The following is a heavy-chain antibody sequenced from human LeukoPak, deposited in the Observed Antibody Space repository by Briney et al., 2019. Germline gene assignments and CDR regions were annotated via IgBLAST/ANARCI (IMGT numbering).Heavy chain of an antibody. J-gene: IGHJ4*02. CDR1: GASIRRHY. CDR3: ARASLSIGGYSSFDY. V-gene: IGHV4-4*07. CDR2: IYQSGSNSENT. Sequence: PSETLSLTCTASGASIRRHYWSWIRQSAGKGLEWMGRIYQSGSNSENTNYNPSLESRVTVAADTSNNQFSLTLSSVTAADTAVYYCARASLSIGGYSSFDYWGQGILVTVSS. D-gene: IGHD2-15*01.